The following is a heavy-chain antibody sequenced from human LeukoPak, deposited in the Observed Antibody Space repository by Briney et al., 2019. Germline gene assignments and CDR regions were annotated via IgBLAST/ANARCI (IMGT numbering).Heavy chain of an antibody. D-gene: IGHD6-19*01. J-gene: IGHJ4*02. CDR3: ARGGGIAVAADFDY. CDR1: GFTFSSYS. Sequence: GGSLRLSCAASGFTFSSYSMNWVRQAPGKGLEWVSSISSSSSYIYYADSVKGRFTISRDNAKNSLYLQMNSLRAEDTAVYYCARGGGIAVAADFDYWGQGTLFTVSS. CDR2: ISSSSSYI. V-gene: IGHV3-21*01.